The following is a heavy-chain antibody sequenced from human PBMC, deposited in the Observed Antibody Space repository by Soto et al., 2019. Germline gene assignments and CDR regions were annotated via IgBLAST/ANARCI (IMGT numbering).Heavy chain of an antibody. J-gene: IGHJ6*02. Sequence: ASVKVSCKASGYTFTGYYMYWVLQAPGEGLEWMGWINPNSGDTNYAQKFQGWVTMTRDTSISTAYMELSRLRSDDTAVYYCAKSTGRGDYYYYYGMDVWGQGTTVTVSS. CDR3: AKSTGRGDYYYYYGMDV. CDR1: GYTFTGYY. D-gene: IGHD1-1*01. CDR2: INPNSGDT. V-gene: IGHV1-2*04.